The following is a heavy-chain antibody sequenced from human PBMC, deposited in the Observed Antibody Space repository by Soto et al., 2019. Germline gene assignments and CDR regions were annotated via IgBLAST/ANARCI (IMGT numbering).Heavy chain of an antibody. CDR3: ARIDGGLSGCSSTSCFPSPPGHDAFDI. D-gene: IGHD2-2*01. J-gene: IGHJ3*02. CDR1: GFTFSSYW. V-gene: IGHV3-7*01. CDR2: IKQDGSEK. Sequence: EVQLVESGGGLVQPGGSLRLSCAASGFTFSSYWMSWVRQAPGKGLEWVANIKQDGSEKYYVDSVKGRFTISRDNAKNSLYLQMTSLRAEDTAVYYCARIDGGLSGCSSTSCFPSPPGHDAFDIWGQGTMVTVSS.